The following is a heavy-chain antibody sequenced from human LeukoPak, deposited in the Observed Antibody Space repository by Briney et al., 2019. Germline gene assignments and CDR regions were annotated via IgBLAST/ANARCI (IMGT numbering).Heavy chain of an antibody. Sequence: SETLSLTCTVSGGSFSSYYWTWIRQPPGKGLEWIGYIDHSGSTDYNPSLKSRVSISSDTSKNQFSLELSSVTAADTAVSYCARLKATVSIHAYFDSWGQGTLVTVSS. D-gene: IGHD4-17*01. V-gene: IGHV4-59*01. CDR1: GGSFSSYY. CDR3: ARLKATVSIHAYFDS. J-gene: IGHJ4*02. CDR2: IDHSGST.